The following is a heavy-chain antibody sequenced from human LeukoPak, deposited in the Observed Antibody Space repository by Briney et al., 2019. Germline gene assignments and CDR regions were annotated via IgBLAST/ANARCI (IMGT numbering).Heavy chain of an antibody. CDR3: VKDRELLWFGELLIPHYFDY. J-gene: IGHJ4*02. CDR2: ISSNGGST. D-gene: IGHD3-10*01. Sequence: PGGPLSFSCSASGFTFSSYAMHWVRKAPGKGLEYVLAISSNGGSTYYADSVKGRFTISRDNSKNTLYLQMSSLRAEDTAVYYCVKDRELLWFGELLIPHYFDYWGQGTLVTVSS. CDR1: GFTFSSYA. V-gene: IGHV3-64D*06.